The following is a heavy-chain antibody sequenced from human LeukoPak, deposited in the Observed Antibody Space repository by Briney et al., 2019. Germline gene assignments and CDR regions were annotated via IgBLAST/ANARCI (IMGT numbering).Heavy chain of an antibody. Sequence: GGSLRLSCVASGFTFSTYAMHWVRQAPGKGLEWVSGINGSGGSTYYADSVKGRFTISRDNSKNTLHLQMSSLRAEDTALYYCAKDVGIVGATPLDCWGQGALVTVFS. CDR1: GFTFSTYA. J-gene: IGHJ4*02. CDR2: INGSGGST. V-gene: IGHV3-23*01. CDR3: AKDVGIVGATPLDC. D-gene: IGHD1-26*01.